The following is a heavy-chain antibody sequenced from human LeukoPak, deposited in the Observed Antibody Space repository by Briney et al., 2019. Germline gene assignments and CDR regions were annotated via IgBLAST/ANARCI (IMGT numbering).Heavy chain of an antibody. J-gene: IGHJ4*02. CDR3: AKDRNYGDSTYYFFDY. V-gene: IGHV3-30*18. CDR1: GFTFSSYG. D-gene: IGHD4-17*01. CDR2: ISYDGSNK. Sequence: TGGSLRLSCAASGFTFSSYGMHWVRQAPGKGLEWVAVISYDGSNKYYADSVKGRFTISRDNSKNTLYLQMNSLRAEDTAVYYYAKDRNYGDSTYYFFDYWGQGTLVTVSS.